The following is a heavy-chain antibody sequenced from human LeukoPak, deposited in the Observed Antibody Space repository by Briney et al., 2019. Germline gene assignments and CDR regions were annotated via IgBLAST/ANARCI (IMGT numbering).Heavy chain of an antibody. D-gene: IGHD6-6*01. CDR1: GYTFTSYY. J-gene: IGHJ4*02. Sequence: ASVKVSCKASGYTFTSYYMHWVRQAPGQGLEWMGIINPSGGSTSYAQKFQGRVTMTRDMSTSTVYMELSSLRSEDTAVYYCARAPNEQLRVDYWGQGTLVTVSS. CDR2: INPSGGST. CDR3: ARAPNEQLRVDY. V-gene: IGHV1-46*01.